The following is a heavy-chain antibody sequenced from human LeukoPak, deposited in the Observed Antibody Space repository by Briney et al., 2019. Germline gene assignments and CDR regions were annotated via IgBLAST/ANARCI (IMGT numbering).Heavy chain of an antibody. CDR3: ARVSYDSSGYYPGYFDY. D-gene: IGHD3-22*01. CDR1: GFTFSSYS. J-gene: IGHJ4*02. V-gene: IGHV3-21*01. Sequence: GGSLRLSCAASGFTFSSYSMNWVRQAPGKGLECVSSISSSSSYIYYADSVKGRFTISRDNAKNSLYLQMNSLRAEDTAVYYCARVSYDSSGYYPGYFDYWGQGTLVTVSS. CDR2: ISSSSSYI.